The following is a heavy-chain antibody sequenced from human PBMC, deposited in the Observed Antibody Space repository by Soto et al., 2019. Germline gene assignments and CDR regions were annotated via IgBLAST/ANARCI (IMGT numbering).Heavy chain of an antibody. CDR2: IYHGGST. CDR1: GASVTRDGNC. Sequence: SETLSLTCSVSGASVTRDGNCWTWIRQPPGKGLEFVASIYHGGSTFYNPSLRSRVTISLDRSKNQFSLKLTSVTAADTAVYYCAGMAYTSGLRFDPWGPGTLVTVSS. CDR3: AGMAYTSGLRFDP. V-gene: IGHV4-30-2*01. J-gene: IGHJ5*02. D-gene: IGHD6-19*01.